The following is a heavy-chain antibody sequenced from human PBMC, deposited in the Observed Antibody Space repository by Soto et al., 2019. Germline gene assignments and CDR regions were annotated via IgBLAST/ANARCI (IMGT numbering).Heavy chain of an antibody. D-gene: IGHD2-2*01. CDR2: INHSGST. J-gene: IGHJ6*03. CDR1: GGSFSGYY. V-gene: IGHV4-34*01. CDR3: AGPGYCSSTSCRRRNYYYYMDV. Sequence: SETLSLTCAVYGGSFSGYYWSWIRQPPGKGLEWIGEINHSGSTNYNPSLKSRVTISVDTSKNQFSLKLSSVTAADTAVYYCAGPGYCSSTSCRRRNYYYYMDVWGKGTTVTVSS.